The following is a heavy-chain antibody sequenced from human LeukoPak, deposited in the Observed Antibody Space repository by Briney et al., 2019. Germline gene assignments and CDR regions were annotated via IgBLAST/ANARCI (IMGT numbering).Heavy chain of an antibody. CDR2: IYTSGST. J-gene: IGHJ4*02. CDR3: AISSIAAAGFFDY. D-gene: IGHD6-13*01. CDR1: GGSISSGSYY. V-gene: IGHV4-61*02. Sequence: PSQTLSLTRTVSGGSISSGSYYWSWIRQPAGKGLEWIGRIYTSGSTNYNPSLKSRVTISVDTSKNQFSLKLSSVTAADTAVYYCAISSIAAAGFFDYWGQGTLVTVSS.